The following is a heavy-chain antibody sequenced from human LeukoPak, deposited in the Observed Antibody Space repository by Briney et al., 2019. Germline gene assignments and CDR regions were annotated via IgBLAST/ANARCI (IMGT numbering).Heavy chain of an antibody. D-gene: IGHD3-10*01. CDR3: ARVVQDAPDYYHYYYMDV. Sequence: PSETLSLTCTVSGGSISSYYWSWIRQPPGKGLEWIGYIYYSGSTNYNPSLKSRVTISVDTSKNQFSLKLNSVTAADTAVYYCARVVQDAPDYYHYYYMDVWGKGTTVTVSS. CDR2: IYYSGST. J-gene: IGHJ6*03. CDR1: GGSISSYY. V-gene: IGHV4-59*01.